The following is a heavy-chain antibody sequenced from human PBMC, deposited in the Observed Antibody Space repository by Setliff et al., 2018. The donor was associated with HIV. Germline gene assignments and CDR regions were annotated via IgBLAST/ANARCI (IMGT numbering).Heavy chain of an antibody. CDR2: IYTSGGT. J-gene: IGHJ6*02. CDR3: ARVSMVRGVIHYYNYGMDV. Sequence: PSETLSLTCTVSGDSISSDSFFWSWIRQPAGKGLEWIGRIYTSGGTNYNPSLKSRVTISIDTSKNQFSVKLTSVTAADTAVYYCARVSMVRGVIHYYNYGMDVWGQGPTVTVSS. D-gene: IGHD3-10*01. V-gene: IGHV4-61*02. CDR1: GDSISSDSFF.